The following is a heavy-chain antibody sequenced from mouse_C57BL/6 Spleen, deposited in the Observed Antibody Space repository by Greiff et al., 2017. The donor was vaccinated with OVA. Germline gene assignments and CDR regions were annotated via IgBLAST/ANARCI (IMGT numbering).Heavy chain of an antibody. CDR2: INPSNGGT. V-gene: IGHV1-53*01. CDR3: ARSAPYGSSYDWYFDV. D-gene: IGHD1-1*01. Sequence: QVQLQQPGTELVKPGASVKLSCKASGYTFTSYWMHWVKQRPGQGLEWIGNINPSNGGTNYNEQFKSKATLTVDKSSSTAYMQLSSLTSEDSAVYYCARSAPYGSSYDWYFDVWGTGTTVTVSS. CDR1: GYTFTSYW. J-gene: IGHJ1*03.